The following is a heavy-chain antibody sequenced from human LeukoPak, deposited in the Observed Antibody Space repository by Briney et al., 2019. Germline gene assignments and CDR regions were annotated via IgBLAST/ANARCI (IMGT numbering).Heavy chain of an antibody. J-gene: IGHJ3*02. CDR3: ARGRIQLWLRAFDI. D-gene: IGHD5-18*01. Sequence: SETLSLTCAVYDGSFSGYYWSWIRQPPGKGLEWIGEINHSGSTNYNPSLKSRVTISVDTSKNQFSLKLSSVTAADTAVYYCARGRIQLWLRAFDIWGQGTMVTVSS. V-gene: IGHV4-34*01. CDR2: INHSGST. CDR1: DGSFSGYY.